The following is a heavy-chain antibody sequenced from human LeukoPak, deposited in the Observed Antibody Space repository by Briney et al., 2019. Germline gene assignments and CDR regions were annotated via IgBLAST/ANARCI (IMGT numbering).Heavy chain of an antibody. CDR2: IYYSGST. V-gene: IGHV4-39*07. D-gene: IGHD6-6*01. Sequence: PSETLSLTCTVSGGSISSSSYYWGWIRQPPGKGLEWIGSIYYSGSTYYNPSLKSRVTISVDTSKNQFSLKLSSVTAADTAVYYCARFGPAARPSSRSYFDYWGEGTLVTVSS. CDR3: ARFGPAARPSSRSYFDY. CDR1: GGSISSSSYY. J-gene: IGHJ4*02.